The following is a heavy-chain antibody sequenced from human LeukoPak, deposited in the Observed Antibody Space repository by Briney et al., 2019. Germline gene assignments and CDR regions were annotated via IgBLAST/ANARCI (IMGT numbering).Heavy chain of an antibody. CDR3: ARDSRNYYDSRGGGDEAFDI. J-gene: IGHJ3*02. V-gene: IGHV1-2*02. CDR1: GSTFSSYA. CDR2: INPNSGGA. Sequence: ASVKVSCKASGSTFSSYAISWVRQAPGQGLEWMGWINPNSGGASYVQKFQGRVTMTSDTSISTAYMELSSLRSDDTAVYYCARDSRNYYDSRGGGDEAFDIWGQGTMVTVSS. D-gene: IGHD3-22*01.